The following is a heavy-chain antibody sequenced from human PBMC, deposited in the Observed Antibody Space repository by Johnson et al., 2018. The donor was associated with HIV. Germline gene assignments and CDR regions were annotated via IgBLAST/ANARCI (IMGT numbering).Heavy chain of an antibody. Sequence: VQLVESGGGVVQPGRSLRLSCAASGFTFSSYDMHWVRQAPGKGLEWVSVISGSGGSTYHADSVKGRFTISRDNSKNTLYLQMNSLRAEDTAVYYCAKASDGTWQHAFDIWGQGTMVTVSS. CDR3: AKASDGTWQHAFDI. J-gene: IGHJ3*02. CDR1: GFTFSSYD. V-gene: IGHV3-23*04. D-gene: IGHD2-21*02. CDR2: ISGSGGST.